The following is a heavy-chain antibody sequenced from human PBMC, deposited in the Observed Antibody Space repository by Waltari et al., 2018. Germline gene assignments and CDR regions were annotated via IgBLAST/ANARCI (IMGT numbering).Heavy chain of an antibody. Sequence: QVQLQESGPGLVKPSGPLSLTCAISGDPISSSNWWGWVRPPPGKGLEWIAEIFHNEATDYNPALKSRVTLSLDKSKNHFSLNLAPWTAADTAVYYCVRQGYCSRTACQTWAWDWGLGTLVTVSS. CDR3: VRQGYCSRTACQTWAWD. CDR2: IFHNEAT. CDR1: GDPISSSNW. J-gene: IGHJ4*02. D-gene: IGHD2-2*01. V-gene: IGHV4-4*02.